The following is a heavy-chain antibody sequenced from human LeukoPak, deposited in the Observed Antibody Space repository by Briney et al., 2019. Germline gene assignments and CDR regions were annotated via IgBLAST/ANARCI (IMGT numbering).Heavy chain of an antibody. Sequence: PSETLSLTCAVSGGSISSGGYSWSWIRQPPGKGLEWIGYIYYSGSTNYNPSLKSRVTISVDTSKNQFSLKLSSVTAADTAVYYCARDRGSYPEYYFDYWGQGTLVTVSS. CDR1: GGSISSGGYS. D-gene: IGHD1-26*01. CDR2: IYYSGST. CDR3: ARDRGSYPEYYFDY. V-gene: IGHV4-61*08. J-gene: IGHJ4*02.